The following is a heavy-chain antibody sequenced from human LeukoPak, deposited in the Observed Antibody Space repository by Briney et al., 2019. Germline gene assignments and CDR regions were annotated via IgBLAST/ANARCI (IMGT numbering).Heavy chain of an antibody. CDR1: GGSISSGSYY. CDR2: IYYSGST. J-gene: IGHJ6*02. D-gene: IGHD5-12*01. CDR3: ARWLGYYYYGMDV. V-gene: IGHV4-39*01. Sequence: PSETLSLTCTVSGGSISSGSYYWGWIRQPPGKGLEWIGSIYYSGSTYYNPSLKSRVTISVDTSKNQFSLKLSSVTAADTAVYYCARWLGYYYYGMDVWGQGTTVTVSS.